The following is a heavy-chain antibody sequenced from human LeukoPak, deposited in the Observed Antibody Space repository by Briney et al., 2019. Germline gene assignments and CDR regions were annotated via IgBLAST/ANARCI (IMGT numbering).Heavy chain of an antibody. V-gene: IGHV3-7*01. Sequence: GGSLRLSCAASGFTFSSYWMSWVRQAPGKGLEWVANIKQDGSEKYYVDFVKGRFTISRDNAKNSLYLQMNSLRAEDTAVYYCARDFGDYGDLRLWFDPRGQGTLVTVSS. CDR3: ARDFGDYGDLRLWFDP. CDR2: IKQDGSEK. D-gene: IGHD4-17*01. J-gene: IGHJ5*02. CDR1: GFTFSSYW.